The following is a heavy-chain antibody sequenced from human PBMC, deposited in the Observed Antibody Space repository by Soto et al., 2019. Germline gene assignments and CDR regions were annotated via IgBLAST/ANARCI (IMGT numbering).Heavy chain of an antibody. V-gene: IGHV3-23*01. CDR3: ARDKQLPPYYYYGMDV. CDR1: GFTFSSYA. D-gene: IGHD2-2*01. J-gene: IGHJ6*02. CDR2: ISGSGGST. Sequence: EVQLLESGGGLVQPGGSLRLSCAASGFTFSSYAMSWVRQAPGKGLEWVSAISGSGGSTYYADSVKGRFTISRDNSKNTLYLQMNSLRAEDTAVYYCARDKQLPPYYYYGMDVWGQGTTVTVSS.